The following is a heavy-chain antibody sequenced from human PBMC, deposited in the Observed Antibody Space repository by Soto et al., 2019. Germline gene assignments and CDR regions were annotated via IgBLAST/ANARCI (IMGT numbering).Heavy chain of an antibody. CDR1: GFTVSSNY. D-gene: IGHD3-22*01. CDR3: ARNYYDSGGGFDY. V-gene: IGHV3-53*01. CDR2: IYSGGST. Sequence: GGSLRLSCAASGFTVSSNYMSWVRQAPGKGLEWVSIIYSGGSTYYADSVKGRFTISRDNSKNTLYLQMNSLRAEDTAVYYCARNYYDSGGGFDYWGQGTLVTVSS. J-gene: IGHJ4*02.